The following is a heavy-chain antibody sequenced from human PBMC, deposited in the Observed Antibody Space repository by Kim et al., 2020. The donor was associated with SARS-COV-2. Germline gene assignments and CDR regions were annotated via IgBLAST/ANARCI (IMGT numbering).Heavy chain of an antibody. D-gene: IGHD5-18*01. CDR3: AREERGYSYGTYYYGMDV. V-gene: IGHV3-66*02. CDR2: IYSGGST. CDR1: GFTVSSNY. J-gene: IGHJ6*02. Sequence: GGSLRLSCAASGFTVSSNYMSWVRQAPGKGLEWVSVIYSGGSTYYADSVKGRFTISRDNSKNTLYLQMNSLRAEDTAVYYCAREERGYSYGTYYYGMDVWGQGTTVTVSS.